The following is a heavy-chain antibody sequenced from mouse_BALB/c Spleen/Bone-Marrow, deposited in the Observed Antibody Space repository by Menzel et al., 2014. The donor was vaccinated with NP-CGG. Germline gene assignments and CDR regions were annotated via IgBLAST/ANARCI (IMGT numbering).Heavy chain of an antibody. J-gene: IGHJ4*01. D-gene: IGHD2-2*01. Sequence: VQLQESGAELAKPGASVKMSCKASGYTFTNYWMYWVKQRPGQGLEWTGYIKVSTGYTEYNQKFKDKATLTADKSSSTAYMQLSSLTSEDSAVYYCARGYYYAMDYWGQGTSVTVSS. V-gene: IGHV1-7*01. CDR2: IKVSTGYT. CDR1: GYTFTNYW. CDR3: ARGYYYAMDY.